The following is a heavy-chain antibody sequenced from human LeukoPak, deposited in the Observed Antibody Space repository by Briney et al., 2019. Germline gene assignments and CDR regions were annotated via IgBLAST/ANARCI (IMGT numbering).Heavy chain of an antibody. Sequence: PARSRRPSCAASGFTFSSFGMHWVRQAPGKGLEWVAIIWYNGRNETYADSVKGRFTISRDNSKNTLYLYMNSLRAEDTAVYYCARESRGELFAPPDYWGQGTLGTVSS. CDR3: ARESRGELFAPPDY. J-gene: IGHJ4*02. CDR2: IWYNGRNE. D-gene: IGHD3-10*01. V-gene: IGHV3-33*01. CDR1: GFTFSSFG.